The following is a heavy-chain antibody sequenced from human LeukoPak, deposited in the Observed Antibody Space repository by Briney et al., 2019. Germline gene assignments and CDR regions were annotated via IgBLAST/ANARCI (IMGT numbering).Heavy chain of an antibody. D-gene: IGHD6-13*01. V-gene: IGHV3-23*01. CDR3: AKIRSSSWYGNADY. CDR2: INSRGDYT. Sequence: GGSLRLSCAASGFTFSSYPMSWVRQAPGKGLEWVSGINSRGDYTFYADSVKGRFAISRDNSRSTLYLQMNSLRADDTAVYYCAKIRSSSWYGNADYWGQGTLVTVSS. CDR1: GFTFSSYP. J-gene: IGHJ4*02.